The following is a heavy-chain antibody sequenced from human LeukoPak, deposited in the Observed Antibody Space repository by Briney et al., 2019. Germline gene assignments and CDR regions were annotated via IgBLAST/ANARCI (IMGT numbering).Heavy chain of an antibody. J-gene: IGHJ4*02. V-gene: IGHV1-2*02. CDR1: GYTFTGYY. CDR3: ARYGSAWEFDY. CDR2: SNPNRGDT. D-gene: IGHD6-19*01. Sequence: ASVKVSCKASGYTFTGYYMHWVRQAPGQGLEWMGWSNPNRGDTNYAQNFQGRVTMTRDTSINTAYMELRRLRSDDTAVYYCARYGSAWEFDYWGQGTPVTVSS.